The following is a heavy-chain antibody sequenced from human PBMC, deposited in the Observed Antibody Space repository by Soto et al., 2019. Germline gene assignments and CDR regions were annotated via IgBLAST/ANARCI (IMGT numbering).Heavy chain of an antibody. V-gene: IGHV4-59*01. J-gene: IGHJ3*02. CDR1: GGSISKYY. CDR3: ARDTWNESDDNFEDFFEM. Sequence: QVQLQESGPGLVKPSETLSLTCTVSGGSISKYYWSWIRQSPGKGLEWIGYIHYSGSTNCQPSLNSRVTIAVDTSTTQISLKLTSVTAADTAMYYWARDTWNESDDNFEDFFEMWGQGTMVTVSS. CDR2: IHYSGST. D-gene: IGHD1-1*01.